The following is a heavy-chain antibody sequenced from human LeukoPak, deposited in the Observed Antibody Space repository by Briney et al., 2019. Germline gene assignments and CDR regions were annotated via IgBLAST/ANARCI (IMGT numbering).Heavy chain of an antibody. J-gene: IGHJ3*02. CDR2: LDTSAGDT. V-gene: IGHV1-46*01. CDR3: ARTDCSRYSCYKDAFDI. Sequence: ASVKVSCKASGYTFTNYYMHWVRQAPGQGLEYMGILDTSAGDTTYAQKFQGRVTMTRDTSTSTVYMELSSLRFEDTAVYYCARTDCSRYSCYKDAFDIWGQGTMVTVSS. CDR1: GYTFTNYY. D-gene: IGHD2-2*02.